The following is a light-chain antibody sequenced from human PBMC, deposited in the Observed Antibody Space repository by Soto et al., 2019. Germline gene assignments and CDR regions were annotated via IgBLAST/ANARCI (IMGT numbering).Light chain of an antibody. CDR3: SSYTSIITVV. CDR1: SGHSSYA. J-gene: IGLJ2*01. V-gene: IGLV4-69*01. CDR2: LNSDGTH. Sequence: QLVLTQSPSASASLGASVKLTCTLSSGHSSYAIAWHQQQPEKGPRYLMKLNSDGTHSKGDGIPDRFSGSSSGAERYLTISRLQSEDEADYYCSSYTSIITVVFGGGTKVTVL.